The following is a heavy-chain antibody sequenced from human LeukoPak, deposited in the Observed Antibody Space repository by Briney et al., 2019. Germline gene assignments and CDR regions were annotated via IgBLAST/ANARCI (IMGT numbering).Heavy chain of an antibody. CDR1: GFTFNMYW. D-gene: IGHD4-23*01. V-gene: IGHV3-7*01. J-gene: IGHJ4*02. Sequence: PGGSLRLSCAASGFTFNMYWMTWVRQAPGKGLESVAYINKDGSDKCYVDSVKGRFTVSRDNAKNSLYLQMNSLRAEDTAVYYCARDAGYGGNSDYWGQGTLVTVSP. CDR2: INKDGSDK. CDR3: ARDAGYGGNSDY.